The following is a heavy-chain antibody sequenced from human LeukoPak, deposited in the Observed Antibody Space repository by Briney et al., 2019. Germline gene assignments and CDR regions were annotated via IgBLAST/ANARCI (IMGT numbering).Heavy chain of an antibody. D-gene: IGHD6-13*01. Sequence: ASVKVSCKVSGYTLTELSMHWVRQAPGKGLEWMGGFDPEDGETIYAQKFQGRVTMTEDTSTDTAYMELRSLKSDDTAVYYCARGAASYFQHWGQGTLVTVSS. CDR3: ARGAASYFQH. CDR1: GYTLTELS. V-gene: IGHV1-24*01. J-gene: IGHJ1*01. CDR2: FDPEDGET.